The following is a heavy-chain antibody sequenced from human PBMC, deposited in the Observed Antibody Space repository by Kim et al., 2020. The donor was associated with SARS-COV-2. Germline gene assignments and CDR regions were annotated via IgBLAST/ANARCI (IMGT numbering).Heavy chain of an antibody. Sequence: GGSLRLSCAASGFTVSSNYMSWVRQAPGKGLEWVSVIYSGGSTYYADSVKGRFTISRDNSKNTLYLQMNSLRAEDTAVYYCARDLTRGGGYVDYWGQGTLVTVSS. CDR2: IYSGGST. J-gene: IGHJ4*02. CDR3: ARDLTRGGGYVDY. V-gene: IGHV3-53*01. CDR1: GFTVSSNY. D-gene: IGHD2-15*01.